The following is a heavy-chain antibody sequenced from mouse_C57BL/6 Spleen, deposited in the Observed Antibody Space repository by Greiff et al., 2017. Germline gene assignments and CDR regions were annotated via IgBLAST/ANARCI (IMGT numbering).Heavy chain of an antibody. CDR1: GYSITSGYY. J-gene: IGHJ1*03. D-gene: IGHD1-1*01. Sequence: ESGPGLVKPSQSLSLTCSVTGYSITSGYYWNWIRQFPGNKLEWMGYISYDGSNNYNPSLKNRISITRDTSKNQFFLKLNSVTTEDTATYYCARAPLLRWYFDVWGTGTTVTVSS. CDR2: ISYDGSN. CDR3: ARAPLLRWYFDV. V-gene: IGHV3-6*01.